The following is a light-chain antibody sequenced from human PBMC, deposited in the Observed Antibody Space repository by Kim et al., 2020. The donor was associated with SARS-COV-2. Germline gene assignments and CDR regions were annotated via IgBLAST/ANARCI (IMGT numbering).Light chain of an antibody. Sequence: DIQMTQSPSTLSASVGDRVTITCRASQNINSWLAWYQQKPGKAPKLLIYKASSLESGVPSRFSGSGSGTEFTLTISLQPDDFATYYCQHYNAHRTFGQGTKVDIK. CDR3: QHYNAHRT. J-gene: IGKJ1*01. CDR2: KAS. V-gene: IGKV1-5*03. CDR1: QNINSW.